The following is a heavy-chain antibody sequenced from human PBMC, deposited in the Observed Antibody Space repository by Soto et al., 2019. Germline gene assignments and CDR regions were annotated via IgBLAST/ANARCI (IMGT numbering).Heavy chain of an antibody. CDR3: TRSLPARFDF. CDR1: VFIFGGYG. D-gene: IGHD2-2*01. V-gene: IGHV3-49*04. Sequence: PGGSLRLSCTSSVFIFGGYGMSWVRQAPGKGLEYIGLIRNKGYGESTEYAASVKGRFTISRDDSKNIVYLQMNSLKAEDTGVYFCTRSLPARFDFWGQGTMVTVSS. CDR2: IRNKGYGEST. J-gene: IGHJ4*02.